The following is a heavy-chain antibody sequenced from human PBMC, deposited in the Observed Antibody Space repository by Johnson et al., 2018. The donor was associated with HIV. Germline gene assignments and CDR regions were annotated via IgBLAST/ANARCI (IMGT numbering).Heavy chain of an antibody. V-gene: IGHV3-33*08. D-gene: IGHD4-23*01. CDR3: ASQRWKQGDAFDS. CDR1: GLSFSNFG. CDR2: LSFDGSLK. J-gene: IGHJ3*02. Sequence: QVQLVESGGGVVQPGKSLTLSCVGSGLSFSNFGIHWVRQAPGKGPEWVAVLSFDGSLKKYADSGKGRFTISRDNAKNSLYLQMNSLRAEDTALYYCASQRWKQGDAFDSWGQGTMVTVSS.